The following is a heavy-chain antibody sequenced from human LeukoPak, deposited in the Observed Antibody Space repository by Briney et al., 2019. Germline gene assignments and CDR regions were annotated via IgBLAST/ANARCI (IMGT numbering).Heavy chain of an antibody. CDR2: ISGSGGST. D-gene: IGHD1-26*01. Sequence: GGSLRLSCAASGFTFSSYAMSWVRQAPGKGLEWVSAISGSGGSTYYADSVKGRFTISRDNSKNTLYLQMNSLRAEDTAVYYCAKYGAKVGATEGYYFDYWGQGTLVTVSS. CDR1: GFTFSSYA. CDR3: AKYGAKVGATEGYYFDY. V-gene: IGHV3-23*01. J-gene: IGHJ4*02.